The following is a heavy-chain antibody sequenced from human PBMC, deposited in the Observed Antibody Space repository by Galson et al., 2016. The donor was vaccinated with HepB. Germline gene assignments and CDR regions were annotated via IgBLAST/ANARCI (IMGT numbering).Heavy chain of an antibody. CDR2: ISGRGGST. D-gene: IGHD2-2*02. Sequence: SLRLSCAASGFTFSNYAMHWVRQAPGKGLEWVSAISGRGGSTYYADSVKGRFTISRDNSEDTLYLQMSSLRAEDAAVYYCAQSTLKSPYTSSWYYFHYWGQGTLVTVSS. J-gene: IGHJ4*02. CDR1: GFTFSNYA. CDR3: AQSTLKSPYTSSWYYFHY. V-gene: IGHV3-23*01.